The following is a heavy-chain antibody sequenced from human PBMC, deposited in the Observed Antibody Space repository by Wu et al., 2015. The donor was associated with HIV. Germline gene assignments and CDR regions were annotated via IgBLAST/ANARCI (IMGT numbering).Heavy chain of an antibody. CDR1: GYTFTSYG. V-gene: IGHV1-18*01. CDR3: ARDFVGRATVVTPGIFDY. Sequence: QVQLVQSGAEVKKPGASVKVSCKASGYTFTSYGINWVRQAPGQGPEWVAWISPLNGKTNYAKKIQGRVAVTIDTPTDTVYMELRSLRSDDTAVYYCARDFVGRATVVTPGIFDYWGEGTLVTVSS. D-gene: IGHD4-23*01. CDR2: ISPLNGKT. J-gene: IGHJ4*02.